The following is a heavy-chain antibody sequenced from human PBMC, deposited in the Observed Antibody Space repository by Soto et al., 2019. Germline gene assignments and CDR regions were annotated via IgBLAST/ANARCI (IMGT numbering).Heavy chain of an antibody. Sequence: GGSLRLSCAASGVSFSNYGMHWVRQAPGKVLEWAAVISNDGTNQYYADSVKGRFTISRHNSNNTLYLQMNSLRTEDTAFYYCAKALRNYDFWSGPWFDPWGQGTLVTVSS. J-gene: IGHJ5*02. V-gene: IGHV3-30*18. CDR3: AKALRNYDFWSGPWFDP. D-gene: IGHD3-3*01. CDR2: ISNDGTNQ. CDR1: GVSFSNYG.